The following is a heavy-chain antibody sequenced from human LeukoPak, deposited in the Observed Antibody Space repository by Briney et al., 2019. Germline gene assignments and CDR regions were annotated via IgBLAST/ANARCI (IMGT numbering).Heavy chain of an antibody. CDR1: GFTFSTYW. CDR3: VGDSAGNDY. CDR2: IKQDGSEK. V-gene: IGHV3-7*01. D-gene: IGHD6-13*01. Sequence: GGSLRLSCAASGFTFSTYWMSWVRQAPGKGLEWVANIKQDGSEKYYVDSVKGRFTISRDNAKNSLYLQMNSLRAEDTAMYYCVGDSAGNDYWGQGTLVTVSS. J-gene: IGHJ4*02.